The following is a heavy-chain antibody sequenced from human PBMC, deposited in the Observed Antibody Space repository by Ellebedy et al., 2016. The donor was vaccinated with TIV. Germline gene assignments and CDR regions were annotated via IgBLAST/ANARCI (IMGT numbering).Heavy chain of an antibody. CDR3: AREPLGDYDVLTGQSSDFSYYGMDV. D-gene: IGHD3-9*01. CDR2: ISGNTKYI. V-gene: IGHV3-21*01. Sequence: PGGSLRLSCEASGFAFSTYSMIWVRQAPGKGLEWVSSISGNTKYIYYADSVKGRFTISRDNAKNSLYLQRNSLRAEDTAVYYFAREPLGDYDVLTGQSSDFSYYGMDVWGQGTTVTVSS. CDR1: GFAFSTYS. J-gene: IGHJ6*02.